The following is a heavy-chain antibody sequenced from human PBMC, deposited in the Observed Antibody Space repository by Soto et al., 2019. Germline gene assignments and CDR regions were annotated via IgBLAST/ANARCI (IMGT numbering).Heavy chain of an antibody. CDR1: GAAVSSGGYS. CDR2: IYPTGNA. Sequence: LQLQQSGSGLVKPSQTLSLPGVVSGAAVSSGGYSWSWIRQPQEKGLEWIGYIYPTGNAYYTPFLRSRVSMSLGKSNHQLSLQMTSVTGAAMAVSYCASSVVTPDVMTGKGFDSWGPGTVVIVSS. J-gene: IGHJ4*02. CDR3: ASSVVTPDVMTGKGFDS. V-gene: IGHV4-30-2*01. D-gene: IGHD3-9*01.